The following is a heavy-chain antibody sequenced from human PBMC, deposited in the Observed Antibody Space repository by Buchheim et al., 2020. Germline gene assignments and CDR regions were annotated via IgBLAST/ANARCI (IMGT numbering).Heavy chain of an antibody. CDR1: GGSFSRSS. Sequence: QVQPQQWGAGLLKPSETLSLNCAVYGGSFSRSSWSWIRQTPGKGLEWIGEINHTGSTNYNPSLKSRVTISVDRSKNQVSLKLTSVTAADTAVYYCAVTTRGDFWSWGWFDPWGQGTL. J-gene: IGHJ5*02. V-gene: IGHV4-34*02. CDR2: INHTGST. D-gene: IGHD3-3*01. CDR3: AVTTRGDFWSWGWFDP.